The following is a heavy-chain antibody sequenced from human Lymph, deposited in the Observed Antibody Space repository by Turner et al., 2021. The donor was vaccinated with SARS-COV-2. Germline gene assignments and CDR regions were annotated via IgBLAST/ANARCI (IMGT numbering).Heavy chain of an antibody. CDR2: ISYDESNK. D-gene: IGHD3-3*01. CDR1: GFTFSSCG. V-gene: IGHV3-30*18. CDR3: AKVRAIFGVVIGGMEG. Sequence: QVQLAASGTGVVHPGRSLILPCAASGFTFSSCGMHWVRQPPGKGLEWVAVISYDESNKYYADSVKGRFTISRDNSKNTLYLQKNSLRAEDTAVYYCAKVRAIFGVVIGGMEGWGQGTTVTVSS. J-gene: IGHJ6*02.